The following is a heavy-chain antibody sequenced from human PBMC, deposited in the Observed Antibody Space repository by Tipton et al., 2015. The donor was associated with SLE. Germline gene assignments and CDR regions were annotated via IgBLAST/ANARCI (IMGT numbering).Heavy chain of an antibody. D-gene: IGHD3-10*01. J-gene: IGHJ6*02. CDR2: IYYSGST. CDR3: AREWVTMVQGVQGGMDV. Sequence: TLSLTCTVSGDSISSGGYYWSWIRQHPGKGLEWIGYIYYSGSTYYNPSLKSRVTISVDTSKNQFSLKLSSVTAADTAVYYCAREWVTMVQGVQGGMDVWGQGTTVTVSS. V-gene: IGHV4-31*03. CDR1: GDSISSGGYY.